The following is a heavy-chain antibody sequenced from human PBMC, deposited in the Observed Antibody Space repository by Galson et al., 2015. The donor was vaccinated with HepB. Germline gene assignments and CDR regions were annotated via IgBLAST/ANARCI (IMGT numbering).Heavy chain of an antibody. Sequence: SLRLSCAASGFTFTSCAMSWVRQAPGKGLEWVSPITSTGGTTYYPDSVKDRFTISRDNSANMLYLEMNSLRAEDTAVYYCAKRTGSTGPFDYWGQGTLVTVSS. CDR2: ITSTGGTT. J-gene: IGHJ4*02. CDR1: GFTFTSCA. V-gene: IGHV3-23*01. CDR3: AKRTGSTGPFDY. D-gene: IGHD1-26*01.